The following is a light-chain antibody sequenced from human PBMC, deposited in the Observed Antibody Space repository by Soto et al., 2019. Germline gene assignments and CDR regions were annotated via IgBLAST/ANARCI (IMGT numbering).Light chain of an antibody. J-gene: IGKJ1*01. CDR3: QQNVISGT. CDR1: QSVSNNY. Sequence: EIVLTQSPGTLSLSPGERATLSCRASQSVSNNYLAWYQQKPGQAPRLLIYGASNRATGIPDRFSGSGSGTDFTLTISRLETEDFAVYYWQQNVISGTFGQGTKLDIX. V-gene: IGKV3-20*01. CDR2: GAS.